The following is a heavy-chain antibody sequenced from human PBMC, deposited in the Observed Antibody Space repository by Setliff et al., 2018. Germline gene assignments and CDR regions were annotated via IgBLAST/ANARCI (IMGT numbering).Heavy chain of an antibody. V-gene: IGHV1-3*01. CDR2: INAGNGNT. CDR3: ARDSSGYNPWYFDY. D-gene: IGHD3-22*01. CDR1: GYTFTSYA. J-gene: IGHJ4*02. Sequence: ASWKVSCKASGYTFTSYAMHWVRQAPGQRLEWMGWINAGNGNTKYSQKFQGRVTITRDTSASTAYMELSSLRSEDTAVYYCARDSSGYNPWYFDYWGQGTLVTVSS.